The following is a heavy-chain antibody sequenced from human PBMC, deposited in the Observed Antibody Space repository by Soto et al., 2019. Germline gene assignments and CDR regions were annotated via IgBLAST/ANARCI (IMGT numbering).Heavy chain of an antibody. Sequence: ASVKVSCKASGGTFSSYAISWVRQAPGQGLEWMGGIIPIFGTANYAQKFQGRVTITADESTSTAYMELSSLRSEDTAVYYCARSRYCSGGSCYSGAFDISGQGTMVTVSS. J-gene: IGHJ3*02. CDR3: ARSRYCSGGSCYSGAFDI. V-gene: IGHV1-69*13. D-gene: IGHD2-15*01. CDR1: GGTFSSYA. CDR2: IIPIFGTA.